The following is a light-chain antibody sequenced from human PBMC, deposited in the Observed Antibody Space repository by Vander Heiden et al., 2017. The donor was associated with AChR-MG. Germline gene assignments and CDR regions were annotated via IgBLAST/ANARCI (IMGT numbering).Light chain of an antibody. V-gene: IGLV2-23*02. CDR1: SSDVGSYNL. J-gene: IGLJ3*02. Sequence: QSALTQPASVSGSPGKSITISCTGTSSDVGSYNLVSWYQQHPGKAPQLMIYEVNKRPSGVSYRFSGSQSANTASLTISGLQAGDEADYYCCSYAGSSTWVFGGGTKLTVL. CDR2: EVN. CDR3: CSYAGSSTWV.